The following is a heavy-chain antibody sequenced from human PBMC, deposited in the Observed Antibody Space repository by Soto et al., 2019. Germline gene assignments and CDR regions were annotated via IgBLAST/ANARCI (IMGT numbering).Heavy chain of an antibody. CDR3: APHPGGGGD. J-gene: IGHJ4*02. Sequence: EVQLVESGGGLIQPGGSLRLSCAVSGFTVSNNYMSWVRQAPGKGLEGVSVIYSGGYTAYGDSVKGRFTISRDNSNNTLYLQMNRPSPPAPPVFSCAPHPGGGGDWGQGTPGHRLL. D-gene: IGHD3-10*01. CDR2: IYSGGYT. CDR1: GFTVSNNY. V-gene: IGHV3-53*01.